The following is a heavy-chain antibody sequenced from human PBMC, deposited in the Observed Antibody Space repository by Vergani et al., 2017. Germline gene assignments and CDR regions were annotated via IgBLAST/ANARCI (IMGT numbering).Heavy chain of an antibody. V-gene: IGHV3-30-3*01. Sequence: QVQLVESGGGVVQPGRSLRLSCAASGLTFSSYAMHWVRPAPGKGLEWVAVISYDGSNEYYADSVKGRFTISRDNSKNTLYLQMNSLRAEDTAVYYCARDGRINNPKFYTAMWVFFDYWGQGTLVTVSS. J-gene: IGHJ4*02. D-gene: IGHD5-18*01. CDR3: ARDGRINNPKFYTAMWVFFDY. CDR2: ISYDGSNE. CDR1: GLTFSSYA.